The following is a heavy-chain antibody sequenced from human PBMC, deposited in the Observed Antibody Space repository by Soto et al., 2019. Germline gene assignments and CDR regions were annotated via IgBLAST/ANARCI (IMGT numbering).Heavy chain of an antibody. CDR1: GGSISGGVHS. Sequence: QVQLQESGPGLVKPSETLSLTCTVSGGSISGGVHSWSWIRQPPGKGLEWIGHIFDSGSTYHNPSLKTRLTTSVDTSKNQFSLRLSSVTAADTAVYYCAREIMPLTNDWYFDLWGRGTLVTVSS. J-gene: IGHJ2*01. D-gene: IGHD2-8*01. CDR2: IFDSGST. V-gene: IGHV4-30-4*01. CDR3: AREIMPLTNDWYFDL.